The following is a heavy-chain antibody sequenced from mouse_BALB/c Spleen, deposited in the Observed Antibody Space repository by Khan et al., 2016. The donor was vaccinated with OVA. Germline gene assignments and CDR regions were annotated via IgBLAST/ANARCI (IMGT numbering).Heavy chain of an antibody. J-gene: IGHJ2*01. D-gene: IGHD1-2*01. V-gene: IGHV3-2*02. CDR2: ISYSGSN. Sequence: EVQLVESGPGLVKPSQSLSLTCTVTGYSITSGYGWNWIRQFPGNKLEWMGYISYSGSNNYNPSLKSRISLTRDTSKNQFFMQLNSVTTEDKATYYCARTARIKYWGQGTTLTVSS. CDR1: GYSITSGYG. CDR3: ARTARIKY.